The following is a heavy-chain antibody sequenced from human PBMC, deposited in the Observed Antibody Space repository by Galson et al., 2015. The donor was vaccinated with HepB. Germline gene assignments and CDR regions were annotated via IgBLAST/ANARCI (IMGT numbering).Heavy chain of an antibody. Sequence: SLRLSCAASGFTFDNYAMHWVRQAPGKGLEWVSGISWNSRNIGYADSVKGRFTISRDNAKNSLYLQMNSLRAEDTALYYCATGYSSGWYYFDYWGQGTLVTVSS. CDR3: ATGYSSGWYYFDY. CDR1: GFTFDNYA. J-gene: IGHJ4*02. V-gene: IGHV3-9*01. CDR2: ISWNSRNI. D-gene: IGHD6-19*01.